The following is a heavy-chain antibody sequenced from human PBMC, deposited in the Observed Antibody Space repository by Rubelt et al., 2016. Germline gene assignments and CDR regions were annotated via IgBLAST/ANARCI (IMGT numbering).Heavy chain of an antibody. V-gene: IGHV5-51*01. CDR1: GYSFTSYW. CDR2: IYPGDSAT. Sequence: EVQLVQSGAEVKKPGESLKISCKGSGYSFTSYWIGWVRQMPGKGLEWMGLIYPGDSATRYRPHFQGQEALSAEVSISNAYLRWSSLRASDTAMYYCARLLQLWPFDYWGQGTLVTVSS. D-gene: IGHD5-18*01. J-gene: IGHJ4*02. CDR3: ARLLQLWPFDY.